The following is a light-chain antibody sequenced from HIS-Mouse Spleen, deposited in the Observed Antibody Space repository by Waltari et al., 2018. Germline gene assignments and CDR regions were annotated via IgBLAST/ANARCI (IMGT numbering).Light chain of an antibody. CDR1: NSNIGSNT. J-gene: IGLJ3*02. CDR2: SNN. V-gene: IGLV1-44*01. Sequence: QSVLTQPPSASGTPGQRVTISCSGSNSNIGSNTATWYQQLPGTAPKLLIYSNNQRPSGVPDRFSGSKSGTSASLAISGLQSEDEADYYCAAWDDSLNGWVFGGGTKLTVL. CDR3: AAWDDSLNGWV.